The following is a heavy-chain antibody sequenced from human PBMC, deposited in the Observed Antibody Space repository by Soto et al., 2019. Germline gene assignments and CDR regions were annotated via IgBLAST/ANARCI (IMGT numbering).Heavy chain of an antibody. Sequence: ASETLSLTCTVSGGSISSSSYYWGWIRQPPGKGLEWIGSIYYSGSTYYNPSLKSRVTISVDTSKNQFSLKLSSVTAADTAVYYCARMGGADYYGMDVWGQGTTVTVSS. J-gene: IGHJ6*02. CDR1: GGSISSSSYY. CDR2: IYYSGST. CDR3: ARMGGADYYGMDV. V-gene: IGHV4-39*01. D-gene: IGHD1-26*01.